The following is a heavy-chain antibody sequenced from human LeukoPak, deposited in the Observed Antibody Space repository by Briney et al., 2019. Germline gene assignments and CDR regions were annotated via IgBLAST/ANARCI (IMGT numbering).Heavy chain of an antibody. CDR1: GFTFSSYA. V-gene: IGHV3-30-3*01. CDR2: ISYDGNKI. D-gene: IGHD6-13*01. Sequence: GGSLGLSCAASGFTFSSYAMHWVRQAPGEGLEWVTGISYDGNKIYYTDSVKGRFTTSRDNSKSTLYLQMNSLGVEDAAVYYCARGAGGSSGWSTIRYFDYWGQGTLVTISS. J-gene: IGHJ4*02. CDR3: ARGAGGSSGWSTIRYFDY.